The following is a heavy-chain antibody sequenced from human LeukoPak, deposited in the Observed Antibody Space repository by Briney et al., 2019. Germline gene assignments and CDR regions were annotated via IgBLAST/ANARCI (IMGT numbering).Heavy chain of an antibody. J-gene: IGHJ4*02. CDR2: IYSSSPTYSGGTT. CDR1: GFTVSSNY. CDR3: ARDPQSDGSGWYPYFDY. Sequence: TGGSLRLSCAASGFTVSSNYMGWVRQAPGKGLEWVSLIYSSSPTYSGGTTYYADSVKGRFTISRDNSKNTLYLQMSSLRAEDTAVYYCARDPQSDGSGWYPYFDYWGQGTLVTVSS. V-gene: IGHV3-NL1*01. D-gene: IGHD6-19*01.